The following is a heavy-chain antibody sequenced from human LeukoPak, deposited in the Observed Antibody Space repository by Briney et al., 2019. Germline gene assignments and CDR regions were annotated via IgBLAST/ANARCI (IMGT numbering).Heavy chain of an antibody. D-gene: IGHD1-26*01. J-gene: IGHJ4*02. V-gene: IGHV3-53*04. Sequence: GGSLRLSCAASGFTVSSNYMSWARQAPGKGLEWVSIIYGGGSTYYADSVMGRFTISRHNSKNTLYLQMNSLRPEDTAVYYCARDGVGGFDYWGQGTLVTVSS. CDR3: ARDGVGGFDY. CDR1: GFTVSSNY. CDR2: IYGGGST.